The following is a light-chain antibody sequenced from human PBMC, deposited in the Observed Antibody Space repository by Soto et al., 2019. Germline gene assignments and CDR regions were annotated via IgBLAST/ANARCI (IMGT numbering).Light chain of an antibody. Sequence: AIRMTQSPSSLSASTGDRVTITCRASQGISSYLAWYQQKPGKAPKLLIYAASTLQSGVPSRFSGSGSGTDFTLTISCLQPEDFATYYFQQYYSYPPSFGPGTKVDI. CDR2: AAS. J-gene: IGKJ3*01. CDR3: QQYYSYPPS. V-gene: IGKV1-8*01. CDR1: QGISSY.